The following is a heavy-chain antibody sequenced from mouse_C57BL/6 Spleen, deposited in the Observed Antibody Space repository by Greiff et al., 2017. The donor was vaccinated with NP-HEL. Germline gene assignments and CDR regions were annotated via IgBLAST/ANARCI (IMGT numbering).Heavy chain of an antibody. CDR2: IYPGDGDT. Sequence: VQLQQSGPELVKPGASVKISCKASGYAFSSSWMNWVKQRPGKGLEWIGRIYPGDGDTNYNGKFKGKATLTADKSSSTAYMQLSSLTSEDSAVYFCARESNYFYYFDYWGQGTTLTVSS. V-gene: IGHV1-82*01. CDR1: GYAFSSSW. D-gene: IGHD2-5*01. CDR3: ARESNYFYYFDY. J-gene: IGHJ2*01.